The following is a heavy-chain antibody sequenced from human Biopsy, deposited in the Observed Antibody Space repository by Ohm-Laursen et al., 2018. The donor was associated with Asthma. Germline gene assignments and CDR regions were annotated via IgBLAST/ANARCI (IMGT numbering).Heavy chain of an antibody. CDR2: INAANGNT. CDR1: GYTFINYA. V-gene: IGHV1-3*01. J-gene: IGHJ3*02. D-gene: IGHD3-9*01. CDR3: ARTYFDFLTGQVHDAFAM. Sequence: AASVKASCKASGYTFINYAIHWVRQAPGHSLEWMGWINAANGNTKYSQKFQGRLTISRDTSTSTAYMDLSSLRSEDTAAYYCARTYFDFLTGQVHDAFAMWGQGTMVTVSS.